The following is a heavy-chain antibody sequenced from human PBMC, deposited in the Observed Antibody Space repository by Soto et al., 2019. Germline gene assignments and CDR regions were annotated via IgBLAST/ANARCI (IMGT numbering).Heavy chain of an antibody. J-gene: IGHJ4*02. CDR2: IYYSGIT. CDR3: ARDASGHCSGGSCYHFDY. CDR1: GGSISSYY. V-gene: IGHV4-59*01. D-gene: IGHD2-15*01. Sequence: SSETLSLTCAVSGGSISSYYWSWIRQPPGKGLEWIGYIYYSGITNYNPSLKSRVTILVDTSKNQFSLKLSSVTAADTAVYYCARDASGHCSGGSCYHFDYWGQGTLVTVSS.